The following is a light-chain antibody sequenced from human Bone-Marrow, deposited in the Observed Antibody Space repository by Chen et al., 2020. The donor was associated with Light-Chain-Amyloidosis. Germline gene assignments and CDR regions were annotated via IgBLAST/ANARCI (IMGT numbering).Light chain of an antibody. J-gene: IGLJ3*02. CDR2: DNS. V-gene: IGLV1-51*01. CDR1: SSNVGNNY. Sequence: QSALTQPPSVSAAPGQKVTISCSGSSSNVGNNYVSWYRQLPGTAPKLLIYDNSKRPSGIHDRFSGSKSGTSATLGITRLQTGDEAYYYCGAWDSSLGIWVFGGGTKLTVL. CDR3: GAWDSSLGIWV.